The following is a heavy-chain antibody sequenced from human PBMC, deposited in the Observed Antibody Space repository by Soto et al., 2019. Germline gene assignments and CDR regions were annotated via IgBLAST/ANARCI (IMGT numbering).Heavy chain of an antibody. CDR3: ARHGGGHVGELSFYLFDY. V-gene: IGHV4-59*08. J-gene: IGHJ4*02. D-gene: IGHD3-16*02. Sequence: SETLSLTCTVSGGSISYYYWSWIRQPPGKGLEWIGYLYYSGSTNYNPSLKSRVTISVDMSKNQFSLKLNSVTAADTAVYYCARHGGGHVGELSFYLFDYWGQGTLVTVSS. CDR1: GGSISYYY. CDR2: LYYSGST.